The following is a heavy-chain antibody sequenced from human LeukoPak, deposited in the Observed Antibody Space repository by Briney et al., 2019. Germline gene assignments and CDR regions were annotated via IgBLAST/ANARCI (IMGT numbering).Heavy chain of an antibody. CDR3: ARVDDSSGYYYYYYGMDV. J-gene: IGHJ6*02. CDR1: GGSISSYY. V-gene: IGHV4-59*01. Sequence: SETLSLTCTVSGGSISSYYWSWIRQPPGKGLEWIGYIYYSGSTNYNPSLKSRVTISVDTSKNQFSLKLSSVTAADTAVYYCARVDDSSGYYYYYYGMDVWGQGTTVTVSS. CDR2: IYYSGST. D-gene: IGHD3-22*01.